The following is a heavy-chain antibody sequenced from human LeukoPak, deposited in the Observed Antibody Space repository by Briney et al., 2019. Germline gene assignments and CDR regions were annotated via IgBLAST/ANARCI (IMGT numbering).Heavy chain of an antibody. CDR1: GFNFSDYY. CDR3: ARDRGYCSGGTCARPDY. V-gene: IGHV3-11*01. D-gene: IGHD2-15*01. J-gene: IGHJ4*02. CDR2: ISGSGTIF. Sequence: PGGALLMICAACGFNFSDYYMNGFVRAIGKELEGCSSISGSGTIFYCADSVKGRFTIARDNAKKSLYLQMNSLTAEDTAVYYCARDRGYCSGGTCARPDYWGQGTLVTVSS.